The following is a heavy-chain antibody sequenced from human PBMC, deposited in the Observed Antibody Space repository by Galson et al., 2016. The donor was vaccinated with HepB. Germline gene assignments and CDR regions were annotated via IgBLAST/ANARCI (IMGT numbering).Heavy chain of an antibody. Sequence: ETLSLTCAVYGGSFSGYYWSWIRQPPGKGLEWIGEINHSGSTNYNPSLKSRVTISVDTSKNQFSLKLSSVTAADTAVYYCARGGDDYVWGSYRYTPDYYFDYWGQGTLVTVSS. CDR1: GGSFSGYY. V-gene: IGHV4-34*01. J-gene: IGHJ4*02. CDR2: INHSGST. CDR3: ARGGDDYVWGSYRYTPDYYFDY. D-gene: IGHD3-16*02.